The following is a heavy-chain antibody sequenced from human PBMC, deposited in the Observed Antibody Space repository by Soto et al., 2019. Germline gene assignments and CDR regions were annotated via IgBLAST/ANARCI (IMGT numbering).Heavy chain of an antibody. V-gene: IGHV1-69*06. J-gene: IGHJ5*02. D-gene: IGHD2-8*01. CDR1: GGTFSSYA. CDR2: IIPIFGTA. CDR3: ASGYCTNGVCYAAGYNWFDP. Sequence: SVKVSCKASGGTFSSYAISWVRQAPGQGLEWMGGIIPIFGTANYAQKFQGRVTITADKSTSTAYMELSSLRSEDTAVYSCASGYCTNGVCYAAGYNWFDPWGQGTLVTVSS.